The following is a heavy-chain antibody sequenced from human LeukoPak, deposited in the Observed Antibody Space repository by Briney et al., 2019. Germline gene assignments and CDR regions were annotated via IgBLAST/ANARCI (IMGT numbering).Heavy chain of an antibody. V-gene: IGHV5-51*01. CDR2: IYPGDSDT. CDR3: ARGMYYNDSSGYHDYYYYMDV. Sequence: GESLKISCKGSGYSFTSYWIGWVRQMPGKGLEWMGIIYPGDSDTRYSPSFQGQVTISADKSISTAYLQWSSLKASDTAMYYCARGMYYNDSSGYHDYYYYMDVWGKGTTVTVSS. CDR1: GYSFTSYW. D-gene: IGHD3-22*01. J-gene: IGHJ6*03.